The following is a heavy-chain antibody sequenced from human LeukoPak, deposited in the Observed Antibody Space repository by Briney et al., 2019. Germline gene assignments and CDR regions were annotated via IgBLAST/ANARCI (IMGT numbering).Heavy chain of an antibody. V-gene: IGHV3-21*01. D-gene: IGHD3-3*01. Sequence: GGSLRLSCAASGFTFSSYSMTWVRQAPGKGLEWVSSISSSSSYIYYADSVKGRFTISRDNAKNSLYLQMNSLRAEDTAVYYCARDSSSYDFWSGYNWFDPWGQGTLVTVSP. CDR2: ISSSSSYI. CDR1: GFTFSSYS. CDR3: ARDSSSYDFWSGYNWFDP. J-gene: IGHJ5*02.